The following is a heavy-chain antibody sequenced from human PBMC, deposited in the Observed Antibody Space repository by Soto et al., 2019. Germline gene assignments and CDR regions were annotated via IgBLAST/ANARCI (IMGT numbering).Heavy chain of an antibody. CDR2: IYYSGST. CDR1: GGSISSSSYY. CDR3: ARGPRRMPGAAAGTLAYYYMDV. V-gene: IGHV4-39*01. Sequence: SETLSLTCTVSGGSISSSSYYWGWIRQPPGKGLEWIGSIYYSGSTYYNPSLKSRVTISVDTSKNQFSLKLSSVTAADTAVYYCARGPRRMPGAAAGTLAYYYMDVWGKGTTVTVSS. J-gene: IGHJ6*03. D-gene: IGHD6-13*01.